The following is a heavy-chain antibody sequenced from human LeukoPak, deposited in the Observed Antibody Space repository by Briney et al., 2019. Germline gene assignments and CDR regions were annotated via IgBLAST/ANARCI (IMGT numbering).Heavy chain of an antibody. J-gene: IGHJ5*02. CDR2: IYYSGST. CDR1: GGSISSYY. Sequence: SETLSLTCTVSGGSISSYYWSWIRQPPGKGLEWIGYIYYSGSTNYNPSLKSRVTISVDTSKNQFSLKLSSVTAADTAVYYCARHLGGWFDPWGQGTLVTVSS. V-gene: IGHV4-59*08. D-gene: IGHD3-16*01. CDR3: ARHLGGWFDP.